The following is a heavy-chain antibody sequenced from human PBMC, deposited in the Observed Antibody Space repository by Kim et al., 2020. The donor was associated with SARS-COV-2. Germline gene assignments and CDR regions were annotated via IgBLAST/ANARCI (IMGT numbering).Heavy chain of an antibody. CDR3: ASLEYSSSYFDC. V-gene: IGHV4-39*01. CDR1: GGSISSRSYY. J-gene: IGHJ4*02. D-gene: IGHD6-6*01. CDR2: IYYSGST. Sequence: SETLSLTCSVSGGSISSRSYYWGWIRQPPGKGLEWIGSIYYSGSTYYNPSLKSRVTISVDTSKNQFSLNLTSVTAADTAVYYCASLEYSSSYFDCWGQGTLVTVSS.